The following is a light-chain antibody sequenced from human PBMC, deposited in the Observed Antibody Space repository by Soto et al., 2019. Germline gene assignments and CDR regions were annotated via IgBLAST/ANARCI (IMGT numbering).Light chain of an antibody. V-gene: IGLV2-14*01. Sequence: QSVLTQPASVSGSPGQSITISSTGTSSDVGGYNYVSWYQQHPGKAPKLMIYDVSNRPSGVSNRFSGSKSGNTASLTISGLQAEDEADYYCSSYTSSSTRVFGGGTKVTVL. J-gene: IGLJ2*01. CDR2: DVS. CDR3: SSYTSSSTRV. CDR1: SSDVGGYNY.